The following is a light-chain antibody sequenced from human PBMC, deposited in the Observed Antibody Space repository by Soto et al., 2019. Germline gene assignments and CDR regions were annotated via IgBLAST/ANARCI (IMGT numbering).Light chain of an antibody. CDR2: AAS. CDR3: QQYNSYSKT. CDR1: QGISSY. Sequence: DIQLTQSPSFLSASVGDRVTITCRACQGISSYLAWYQQKPGKAPKLLIYAASTLQSGVPSRFSGSGSGTEFTLTISSLQPDDFATYYCQQYNSYSKTFGQRTKVDIK. V-gene: IGKV1-9*01. J-gene: IGKJ1*01.